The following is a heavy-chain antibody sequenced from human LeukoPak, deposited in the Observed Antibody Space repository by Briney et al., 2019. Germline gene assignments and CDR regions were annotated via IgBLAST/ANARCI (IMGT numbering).Heavy chain of an antibody. Sequence: ASVKVSCKASGYTFTSYDINWVRQATGQGLEWMGWMNPNSGNTGYAQKFQGRVTMTRNTSISKAYMELSSLRSEDTAVYYCARAAGLWSIYDAFDIWGQGTMVTVSS. D-gene: IGHD5-18*01. J-gene: IGHJ3*02. V-gene: IGHV1-8*01. CDR2: MNPNSGNT. CDR1: GYTFTSYD. CDR3: ARAAGLWSIYDAFDI.